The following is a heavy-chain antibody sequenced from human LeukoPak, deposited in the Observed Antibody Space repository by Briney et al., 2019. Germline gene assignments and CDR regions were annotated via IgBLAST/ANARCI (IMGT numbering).Heavy chain of an antibody. CDR1: GFTFSSYS. CDR3: ARRGIAAAGTVVDY. Sequence: GGSLRPSCAASGFTFSSYSMNWVRQAPGKGLEWVSSISSSSSYIYYADSVKGRFTISRDNAKNSLYLQMNSLRAEDTAVYYCARRGIAAAGTVVDYWGQGTLVTVSS. J-gene: IGHJ4*02. CDR2: ISSSSSYI. D-gene: IGHD6-13*01. V-gene: IGHV3-21*01.